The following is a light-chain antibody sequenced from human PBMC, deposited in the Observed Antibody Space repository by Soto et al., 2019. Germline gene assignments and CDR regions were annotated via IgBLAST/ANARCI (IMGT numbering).Light chain of an antibody. Sequence: QSALTQPASVSGSPGQSITISCTGTSSDVGSYNLVSWYQQHPGKAPKLMIYEGSKRPSGVSNRFSGSKSGNTASLTISGLQAEDEADYYCCSYAGIHVVFGGGTNLTVL. CDR1: SSDVGSYNL. CDR3: CSYAGIHVV. V-gene: IGLV2-23*01. J-gene: IGLJ2*01. CDR2: EGS.